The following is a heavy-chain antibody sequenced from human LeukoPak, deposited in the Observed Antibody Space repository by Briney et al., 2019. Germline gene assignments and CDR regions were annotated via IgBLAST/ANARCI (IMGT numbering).Heavy chain of an antibody. J-gene: IGHJ4*02. D-gene: IGHD3-10*01. CDR1: GFTFSSYW. CDR3: ARDGYGSGSHDY. Sequence: GGSLRLSCAASGFTFSSYWMSWVRQAPGRGLEWVANVQQNGRATHYVDSVKGRFTISRDNAKNSLYLQVSSLRVEDTAVYYCARDGYGSGSHDYWGEGTLVTVSS. V-gene: IGHV3-7*04. CDR2: VQQNGRAT.